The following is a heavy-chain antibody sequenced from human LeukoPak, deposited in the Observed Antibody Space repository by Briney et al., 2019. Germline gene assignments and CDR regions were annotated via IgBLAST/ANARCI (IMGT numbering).Heavy chain of an antibody. J-gene: IGHJ4*02. CDR2: INHSGST. V-gene: IGHV4-34*01. Sequence: SETLSLTCAVYGGSFSGYYWSWIRQPPGKGLEWIGEINHSGSTNYNPSLKSRVTISVDTSKNQFSLKLSSVTAADTAVYYCARRLPEPFHFDYWGQGTLVTVSS. D-gene: IGHD1-14*01. CDR1: GGSFSGYY. CDR3: ARRLPEPFHFDY.